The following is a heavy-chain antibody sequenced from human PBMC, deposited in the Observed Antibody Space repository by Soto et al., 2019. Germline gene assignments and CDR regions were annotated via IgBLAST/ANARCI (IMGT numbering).Heavy chain of an antibody. J-gene: IGHJ4*02. Sequence: GGSLRLSCAASGFTFSSYGMHWVRQAPGKGLEWVAVIWYDGSNKYYADSVKGRFTISRDNSKNTLYLQMNSLRAEDTAVYYCARDKQLDYFDYWGQGTLVTVSS. CDR3: ARDKQLDYFDY. V-gene: IGHV3-33*01. CDR1: GFTFSSYG. CDR2: IWYDGSNK. D-gene: IGHD6-6*01.